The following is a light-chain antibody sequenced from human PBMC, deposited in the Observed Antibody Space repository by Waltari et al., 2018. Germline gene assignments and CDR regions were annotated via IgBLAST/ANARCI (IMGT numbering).Light chain of an antibody. CDR2: AAS. CDR3: QQYGSSPNT. J-gene: IGKJ2*01. CDR1: QNIRNY. Sequence: DIQVTQSPSSLSASVGDRVTITCRTSQNIRNYLNWYQQKPGKAPKLLIYAASSLHSDVPSRFSGSGSGADFTLTISSLQPEDYGTYYCQQYGSSPNTFGQGTKLEIK. V-gene: IGKV1-39*01.